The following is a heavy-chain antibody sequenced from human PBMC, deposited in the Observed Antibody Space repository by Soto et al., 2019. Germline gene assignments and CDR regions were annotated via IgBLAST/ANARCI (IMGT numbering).Heavy chain of an antibody. CDR1: GGSIISSSYY. Sequence: TSETLSLTCTVSGGSIISSSYYWGWIRQPPGKGLEWIGSIYYSGSTYYNPSLKSRVTISVDTSKNQFSLKLSSVTAADTAVYYCARVNRALIPYYYYYMDVWGKGTTVTVSS. V-gene: IGHV4-39*01. CDR3: ARVNRALIPYYYYYMDV. CDR2: IYYSGST. J-gene: IGHJ6*03. D-gene: IGHD2-21*01.